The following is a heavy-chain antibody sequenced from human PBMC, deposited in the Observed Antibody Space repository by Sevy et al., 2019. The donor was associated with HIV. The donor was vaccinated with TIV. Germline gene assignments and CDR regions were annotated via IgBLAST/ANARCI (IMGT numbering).Heavy chain of an antibody. CDR3: ARGITSMFGGGYYFDY. V-gene: IGHV1-69*13. Sequence: ASVKDSCKASGGTFSSYAISWVRQAPGQGLEWMGGIIPIFGTANYAQKFQGRVTITADESTSTTYMELSSLRSEDTAVYFCARGITSMFGGGYYFDYWGQGTLVTVSS. J-gene: IGHJ4*02. D-gene: IGHD5-18*01. CDR1: GGTFSSYA. CDR2: IIPIFGTA.